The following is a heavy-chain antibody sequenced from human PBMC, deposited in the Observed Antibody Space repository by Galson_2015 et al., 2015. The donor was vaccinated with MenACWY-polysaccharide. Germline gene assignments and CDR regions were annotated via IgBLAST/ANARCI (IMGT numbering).Heavy chain of an antibody. Sequence: SLRLSCEASSFTVSSNYMSWVRQAHGMGLEWVPVTHSGANTYYAESVQVRFTLPRDNSKNTLFLQMDSLRAQATAVYYCARTIVGPGSYDAFDIWGQGTMVTVSS. V-gene: IGHV3-66*01. D-gene: IGHD1-26*01. CDR3: ARTIVGPGSYDAFDI. J-gene: IGHJ3*02. CDR1: SFTVSSNY. CDR2: THSGANT.